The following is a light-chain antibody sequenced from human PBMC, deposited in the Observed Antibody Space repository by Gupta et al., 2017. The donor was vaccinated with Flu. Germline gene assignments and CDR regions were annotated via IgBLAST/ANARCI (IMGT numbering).Light chain of an antibody. J-gene: IGLJ3*02. Sequence: QVVLAQSPSASASLGASVKLTCTLTSGHKTFAIAWHQQRPGTGPRFLMKVKSDGSHTKGDGIPDRFSGSSSGAERYLTSSNHQSDDEAYYYCQTWATGIPGVFGGGTKLTVL. V-gene: IGLV4-69*01. CDR1: SGHKTFA. CDR2: VKSDGSH. CDR3: QTWATGIPGV.